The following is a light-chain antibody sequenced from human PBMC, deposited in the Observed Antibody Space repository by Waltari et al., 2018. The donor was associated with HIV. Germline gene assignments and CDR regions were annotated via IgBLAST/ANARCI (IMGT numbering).Light chain of an antibody. V-gene: IGLV1-47*01. J-gene: IGLJ3*02. CDR3: AVWDDNLRGGV. CDR1: SANIGSNS. Sequence: QSVLTQPPSVSGTPGHRATIPCAGSSANIGSNSVHWYQQFPGAAPTLPIYTNDQRPSGVSDRFSGSKSGISASLAISGLRSEDEAEYYCAVWDDNLRGGVFGGGTKLTVL. CDR2: TND.